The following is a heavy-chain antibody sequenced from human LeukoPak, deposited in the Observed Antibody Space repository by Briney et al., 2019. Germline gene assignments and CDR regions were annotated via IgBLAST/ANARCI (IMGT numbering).Heavy chain of an antibody. Sequence: SGGSLRLSCAPSGFTLSSYAMQWVRQAPGKGRGWVAVISYDGSNKDYAESVTGRFTISRDNSKNTLYLQMNSLRAEDTAVYYCARWNDNRVDYWGQGALVTVSS. D-gene: IGHD1-1*01. CDR2: ISYDGSNK. CDR1: GFTLSSYA. J-gene: IGHJ4*02. V-gene: IGHV3-30*04. CDR3: ARWNDNRVDY.